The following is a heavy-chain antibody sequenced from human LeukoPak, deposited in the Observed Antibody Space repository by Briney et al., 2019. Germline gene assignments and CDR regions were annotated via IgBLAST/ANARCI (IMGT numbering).Heavy chain of an antibody. V-gene: IGHV3-33*01. CDR2: IWSDGTNR. D-gene: IGHD4-11*01. CDR3: VRDAQRGFDYSNSLQY. CDR1: GFIFNHYA. J-gene: IGHJ4*02. Sequence: PGPSLRLSCAASGFIFNHYALHWVRQAPHKGVEWVAVIWSDGTNRYYADSVKGGFSIFREYSQKRVCLQMNRLRAEDTAVYYCVRDAQRGFDYSNSLQYWGQGALVTVSS.